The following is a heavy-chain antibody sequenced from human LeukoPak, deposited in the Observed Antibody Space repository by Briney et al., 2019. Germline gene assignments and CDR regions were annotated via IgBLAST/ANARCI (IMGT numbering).Heavy chain of an antibody. CDR3: ARDTYRQWLTQGGYFQH. V-gene: IGHV3-30*04. J-gene: IGHJ1*01. Sequence: PGRSLRLSCAASGFTFSSYAMHWVRQAPGKGLEWVALISYDGSNKYHADSVKGRFTISRDNSKDTLYLQMNSLRDEDTAVYYCARDTYRQWLTQGGYFQHWGQGTLVTVSS. D-gene: IGHD6-19*01. CDR2: ISYDGSNK. CDR1: GFTFSSYA.